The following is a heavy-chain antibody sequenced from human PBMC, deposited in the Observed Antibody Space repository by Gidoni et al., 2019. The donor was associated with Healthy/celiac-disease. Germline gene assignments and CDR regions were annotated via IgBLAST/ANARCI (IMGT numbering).Heavy chain of an antibody. CDR1: GGSISSGGYY. CDR3: ARESRGGGSSPDY. D-gene: IGHD2-15*01. V-gene: IGHV4-31*03. CDR2: IYYSGST. J-gene: IGHJ4*02. Sequence: QVQLQESRPGLVKPSQTLSLPCTVSGGSISSGGYYWSWIRQHPGKGLEWIGYIYYSGSTYYNPSLKSRVTISVDTSKNQCSLKLSSVTAADTAVYYCARESRGGGSSPDYWGQGTLVTVSA.